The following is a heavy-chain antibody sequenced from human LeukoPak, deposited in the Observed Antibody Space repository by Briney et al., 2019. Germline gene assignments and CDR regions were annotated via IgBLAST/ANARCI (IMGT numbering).Heavy chain of an antibody. J-gene: IGHJ4*02. Sequence: ASVKVSCKASGYTFTSYGISWVRQAPGQGLQWMGWISGYNGNTNYAQKFQGRVTMTTDTYTNTAYMELRSLRFDDTAVYYCGRDWGYRDSGSYSDYWGQGTLVTVSS. CDR3: GRDWGYRDSGSYSDY. D-gene: IGHD3-10*01. CDR2: ISGYNGNT. V-gene: IGHV1-18*04. CDR1: GYTFTSYG.